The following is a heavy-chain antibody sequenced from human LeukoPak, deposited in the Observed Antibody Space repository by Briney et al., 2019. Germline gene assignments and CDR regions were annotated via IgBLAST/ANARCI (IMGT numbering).Heavy chain of an antibody. J-gene: IGHJ4*02. V-gene: IGHV3-23*01. CDR1: GLTFINFP. CDR2: IGANGDP. CDR3: ARWNRMANREFLD. D-gene: IGHD1-1*01. Sequence: PGGSLRLSCAASGLTFINFPMTWFRQAPGKGLDWVSFIGANGDPNYAECAKDRFTISRDNSKRTLFLEMHSLRVEDTAVYYCARWNRMANREFLDWGQGTLVVVAS.